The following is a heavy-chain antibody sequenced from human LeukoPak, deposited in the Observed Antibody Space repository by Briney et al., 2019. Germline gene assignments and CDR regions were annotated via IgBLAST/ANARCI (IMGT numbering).Heavy chain of an antibody. CDR2: IYPGDPDT. J-gene: IGHJ4*02. Sequence: GESLKISCTGSGYAFTNYWIGWVRQMPGKGLEWMGIIYPGDPDTRYSPSFQGQVTISADNSITTAYLQWSSLKDSATAMYYCARPTGAAMAFKNWGQGTLVTVSS. CDR3: ARPTGAAMAFKN. CDR1: GYAFTNYW. D-gene: IGHD7-27*01. V-gene: IGHV5-51*01.